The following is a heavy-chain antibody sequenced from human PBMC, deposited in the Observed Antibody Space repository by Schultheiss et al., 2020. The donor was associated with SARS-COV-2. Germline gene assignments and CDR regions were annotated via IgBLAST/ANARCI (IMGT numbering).Heavy chain of an antibody. V-gene: IGHV3-23*01. CDR3: ARDTSGSYLYGMDV. J-gene: IGHJ6*02. CDR2: ISGSGGST. CDR1: GFTFSSYA. D-gene: IGHD1-26*01. Sequence: GGSLRLSCAASGFTFSSYAMSWVRQAPGKGLEWVSAISGSGGSTYYADSVKGRFTISRDNSKNTLYLQMNSLRAEDTAVYYCARDTSGSYLYGMDVWGQGTTVTVSS.